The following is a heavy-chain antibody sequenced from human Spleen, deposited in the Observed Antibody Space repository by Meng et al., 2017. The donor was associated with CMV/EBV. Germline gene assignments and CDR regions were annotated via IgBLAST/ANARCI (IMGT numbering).Heavy chain of an antibody. CDR1: GGSFSGYY. V-gene: IGHV4-34*01. CDR2: INHSGST. D-gene: IGHD4-23*01. CDR3: ARVPIRGGGNSWRDAFDI. Sequence: SETLSLTCAVYGGSFSGYYWSWIRQPPGKGLEWIGEINHSGSTNYNPSLQSRVTISVDTSKNQFSLKLSSVTAADTAVYYCARVPIRGGGNSWRDAFDIWGQGTMVTVSS. J-gene: IGHJ3*02.